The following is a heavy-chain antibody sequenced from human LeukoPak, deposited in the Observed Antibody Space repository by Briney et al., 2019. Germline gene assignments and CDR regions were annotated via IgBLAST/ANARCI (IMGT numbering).Heavy chain of an antibody. CDR2: IWYDGSNK. Sequence: GGSLRLSCAASGFTFRSYGMHWVRQAPGKGLEWVAVIWYDGSNKYYADSVKGRLTISRDNSKNMLYLQMNSLRAEDTAVYYCARVRSLGIAVAELDYWGQGTLVTVFS. CDR1: GFTFRSYG. D-gene: IGHD6-19*01. J-gene: IGHJ4*02. V-gene: IGHV3-33*01. CDR3: ARVRSLGIAVAELDY.